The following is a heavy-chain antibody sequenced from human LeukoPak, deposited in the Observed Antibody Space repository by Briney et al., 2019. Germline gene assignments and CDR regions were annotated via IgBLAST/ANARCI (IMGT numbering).Heavy chain of an antibody. CDR1: GFSFRTYW. CDR3: VRDNYGVDY. J-gene: IGHJ4*02. V-gene: IGHV3-74*01. D-gene: IGHD4-11*01. Sequence: PGGSLRLSCAASGFSFRTYWMQWVRQAPGKGLMWVSHINGDGSDTTYADSVKGRFTISRDNAKNTLYLQMNSLRAEDTAVYYCVRDNYGVDYWGQGTPVTVSS. CDR2: INGDGSDT.